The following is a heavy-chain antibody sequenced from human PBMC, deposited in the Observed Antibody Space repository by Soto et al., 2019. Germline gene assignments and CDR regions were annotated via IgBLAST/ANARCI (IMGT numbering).Heavy chain of an antibody. V-gene: IGHV5-51*01. CDR1: GYSFTSYW. D-gene: IGHD3-22*01. CDR2: IYPGDSDT. Sequence: GESLKISCKGSGYSFTSYWIGWVRQMPGKGLEWMGIIYPGDSDTRYSPSFQVQVTISADKSISTAYLQWSSLKASDTAMYYCARGMRDYDRSGYYGYWGQGTLVTVSS. J-gene: IGHJ4*02. CDR3: ARGMRDYDRSGYYGY.